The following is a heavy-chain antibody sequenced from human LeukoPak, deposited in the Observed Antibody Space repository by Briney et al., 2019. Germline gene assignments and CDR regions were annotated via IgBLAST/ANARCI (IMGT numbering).Heavy chain of an antibody. D-gene: IGHD2-15*01. V-gene: IGHV3-23*01. CDR3: AKDRVFGGNYVDY. Sequence: GGSLRLSCASSVFTFSSYAMSWVRQAPGKGLEWVSAISGSGGSTYYADSVKGRFTISRDNSKNTLYLQMNSLRAEDTAVYYCAKDRVFGGNYVDYWGQGTLVTVSS. CDR1: VFTFSSYA. J-gene: IGHJ4*02. CDR2: ISGSGGST.